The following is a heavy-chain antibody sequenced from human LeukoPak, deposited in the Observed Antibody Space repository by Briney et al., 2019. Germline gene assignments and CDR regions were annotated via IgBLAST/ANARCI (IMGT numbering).Heavy chain of an antibody. CDR2: INGSGGST. J-gene: IGHJ4*02. V-gene: IGHV3-23*01. CDR3: AKDYGDYGDYYFDY. CDR1: GFTFSSYA. D-gene: IGHD4-17*01. Sequence: GGSLRLSCAASGFTFSSYAMSWVRQAPGKGLEWVSAINGSGGSTYYADSVKGRFTISRDNSKNTLYLQMNSLRAEDTAVYYCAKDYGDYGDYYFDYWGQGCLVTVSS.